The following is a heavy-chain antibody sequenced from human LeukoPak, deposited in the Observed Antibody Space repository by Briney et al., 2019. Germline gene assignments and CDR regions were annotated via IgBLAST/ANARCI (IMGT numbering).Heavy chain of an antibody. V-gene: IGHV4-34*01. D-gene: IGHD3-9*01. CDR2: ISYSGST. CDR3: AKGKAAHYHSVTDEYYYYLDV. CDR1: GYYFSGFY. Sequence: SETLSLTCVGEGYYFSGFYWTWIRQAPGKGLEWIGEISYSGSTKYNPSLKSRVTIEVDTSKKQISLNLSSVTAADTAVYYCAKGKAAHYHSVTDEYYYYLDVWGKGTTVIVSS. J-gene: IGHJ6*03.